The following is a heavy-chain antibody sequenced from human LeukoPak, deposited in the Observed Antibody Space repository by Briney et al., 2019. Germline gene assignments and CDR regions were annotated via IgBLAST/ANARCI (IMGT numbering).Heavy chain of an antibody. Sequence: SETLSLTCTVSGGSISSSSYYWGWIRQPPGKGLEWIGSIYYSGSTYYNPSLKSRVTISVDTSKNQFSLKLSSVTAADTAVYYCARVNFDILTGYWFDPWGQGTLVTVSS. CDR3: ARVNFDILTGYWFDP. CDR1: GGSISSSSYY. D-gene: IGHD3-9*01. V-gene: IGHV4-39*01. J-gene: IGHJ5*02. CDR2: IYYSGST.